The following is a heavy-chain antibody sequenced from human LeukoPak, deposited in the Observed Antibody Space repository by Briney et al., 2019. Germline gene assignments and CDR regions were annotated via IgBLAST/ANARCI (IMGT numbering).Heavy chain of an antibody. Sequence: SSQTLSLTCTVSGGSISSGGYYWSWIRQHPGKGLEWIGYIYYSGSTNYNPSLKSRVTISLDTSKNQFSLKLNSVTAADTAVYYCARQRLQWLGPSDWGQGTLVTVSS. CDR3: ARQRLQWLGPSD. CDR1: GGSISSGGYY. CDR2: IYYSGST. V-gene: IGHV4-31*03. J-gene: IGHJ4*02. D-gene: IGHD6-19*01.